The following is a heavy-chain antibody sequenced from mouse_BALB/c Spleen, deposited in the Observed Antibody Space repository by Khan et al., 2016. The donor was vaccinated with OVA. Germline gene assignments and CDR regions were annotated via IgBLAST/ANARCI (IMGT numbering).Heavy chain of an antibody. CDR1: GFSLKNYG. CDR3: ARQPYYHYNIMDY. V-gene: IGHV2-6-1*01. CDR2: IWSDGRT. Sequence: QVQLKQSGPGLVAPSQSLSITCTISGFSLKNYGVHWVRQPPGKGLEWLVVIWSDGRTTYNSALKSRLTISKDNSKSQVFLKMNSLQTDDTAMYFCARQPYYHYNIMDYWGQGTSVTVSS. D-gene: IGHD2-10*01. J-gene: IGHJ4*01.